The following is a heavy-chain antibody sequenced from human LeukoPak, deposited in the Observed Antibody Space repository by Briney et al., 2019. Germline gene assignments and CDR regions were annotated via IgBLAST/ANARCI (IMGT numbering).Heavy chain of an antibody. J-gene: IGHJ4*02. CDR3: ARDYKYAFDN. V-gene: IGHV3-48*01. CDR1: GFTFSDYS. CDR2: IGIDSGNT. D-gene: IGHD5-24*01. Sequence: GGFLRLSCAASGFTFSDYSMNWVRQAPGKGLEWISYIGIDSGNTNYADSVKGRFTISGDKAKNSLYLQMNSLRVEDTAVYYCARDYKYAFDNWGQGTLVTVSS.